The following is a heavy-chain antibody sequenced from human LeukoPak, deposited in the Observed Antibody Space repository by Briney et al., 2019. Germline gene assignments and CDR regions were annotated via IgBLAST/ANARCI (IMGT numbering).Heavy chain of an antibody. J-gene: IGHJ4*02. V-gene: IGHV1-2*02. CDR3: ARGRPGDYFDY. D-gene: IGHD6-25*01. Sequence: GASVKVSCTASGYTFTVYFIHWVRQAPGQGLEWMGWINPNSGGTSYLQNFQGRVTMTRDTSISTAYMDLSRLRSDDTAVYYCARGRPGDYFDYWGQGTLVTVSS. CDR2: INPNSGGT. CDR1: GYTFTVYF.